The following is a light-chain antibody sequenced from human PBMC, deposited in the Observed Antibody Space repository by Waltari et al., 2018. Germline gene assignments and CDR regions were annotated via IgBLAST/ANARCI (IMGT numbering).Light chain of an antibody. CDR3: QQYYTSPYT. CDR1: QMLLYSTNKKNY. CDR2: WAS. J-gene: IGKJ2*01. V-gene: IGKV4-1*01. Sequence: DIVMTQSPDSLAVSLGEWATIHCKYNQMLLYSTNKKNYLAWYQQKAGQPPKLLTYWASTREYGVPDRFSASGSGTDFTLTISSLQAEDVAVYYCQQYYTSPYTFGQGTKLEIK.